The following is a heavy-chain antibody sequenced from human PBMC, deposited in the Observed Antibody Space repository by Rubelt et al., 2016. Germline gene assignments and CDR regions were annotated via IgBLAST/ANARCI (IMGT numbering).Heavy chain of an antibody. CDR3: ARGITMVRGVRNYYYYGMDV. J-gene: IGHJ6*02. D-gene: IGHD3-10*01. Sequence: EVQLVESGGGLVQPGGSLRLSCAASGFTVSSNYMSWVRQAPGKGLEWVSVIYSGGSTYYEDSVKGRFTSSRDNSKNTLYLQMNSLRAEDTAVYYCARGITMVRGVRNYYYYGMDVWGQGTTVTVSS. V-gene: IGHV3-66*01. CDR2: IYSGGST. CDR1: GFTVSSNY.